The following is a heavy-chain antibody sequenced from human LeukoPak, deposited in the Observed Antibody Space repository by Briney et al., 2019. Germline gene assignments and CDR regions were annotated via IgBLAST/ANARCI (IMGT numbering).Heavy chain of an antibody. D-gene: IGHD3-10*01. V-gene: IGHV3-48*04. CDR2: ISSSSSSTI. Sequence: PGGSLRLSCAASGFTFSSYSMNWVRQAPGKGLEWVSYISSSSSSTIYYADSVKGRFTISRDNAKNSLYLQMNSLRAEDTAVYYCARDPRFGELLELFDYWGQGTLVTVSS. CDR3: ARDPRFGELLELFDY. J-gene: IGHJ4*02. CDR1: GFTFSSYS.